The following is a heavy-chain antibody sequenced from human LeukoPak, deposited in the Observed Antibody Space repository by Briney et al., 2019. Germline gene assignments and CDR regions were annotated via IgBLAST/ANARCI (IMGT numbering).Heavy chain of an antibody. Sequence: SGGSLRLSCAASGFTFSSYAMSWVRQAPGKGLEWVSAISGSGGSTYYADSVKGRFTISRDNSKNTLYLQMNSLRAEDTAVYYCAKENPYDFWSGYSYYFDYWGQGTLVTVSS. CDR1: GFTFSSYA. D-gene: IGHD3-3*01. CDR3: AKENPYDFWSGYSYYFDY. J-gene: IGHJ4*02. CDR2: ISGSGGST. V-gene: IGHV3-23*01.